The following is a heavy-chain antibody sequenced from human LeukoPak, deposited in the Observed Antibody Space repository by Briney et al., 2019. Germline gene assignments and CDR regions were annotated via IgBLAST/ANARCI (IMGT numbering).Heavy chain of an antibody. D-gene: IGHD4-11*01. Sequence: SVKVSCKASGGTFSSYAISWVRQAPGQGLEWMGGIIPIFGTANYAQKFQGRLTMTTDTSTSTVYMDLRSLRSDDTAVYYCARDRFNSHDAFDIWGQGTMVTVSS. CDR3: ARDRFNSHDAFDI. CDR2: IIPIFGTA. CDR1: GGTFSSYA. V-gene: IGHV1-69*05. J-gene: IGHJ3*02.